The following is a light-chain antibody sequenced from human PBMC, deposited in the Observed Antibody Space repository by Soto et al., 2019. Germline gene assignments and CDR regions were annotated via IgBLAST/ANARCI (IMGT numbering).Light chain of an antibody. Sequence: DIQMTQSPSTLSASVGDRVTITCRASQSISSWLAWYQQKPGKAPKLLIYDASSLESGVPSGFSGSGSDTEFTLTINNLQPDDFATYHCQQYNRYSLTFGGGTKVDIK. V-gene: IGKV1-5*01. CDR1: QSISSW. CDR3: QQYNRYSLT. CDR2: DAS. J-gene: IGKJ4*01.